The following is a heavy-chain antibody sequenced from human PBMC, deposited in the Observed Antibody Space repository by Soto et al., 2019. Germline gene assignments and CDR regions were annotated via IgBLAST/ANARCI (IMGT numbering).Heavy chain of an antibody. Sequence: ASVKVSCKASGYTFTGYYMHWVRQAPGQGLEWMGWVNPNSGGTNYAQKFQGRVTMTRDTSISTAYMELSRLRSDDTAVYYCASVYSYSGGMDVWGQGTTVTVSS. CDR2: VNPNSGGT. CDR3: ASVYSYSGGMDV. J-gene: IGHJ6*02. D-gene: IGHD5-18*01. V-gene: IGHV1-2*02. CDR1: GYTFTGYY.